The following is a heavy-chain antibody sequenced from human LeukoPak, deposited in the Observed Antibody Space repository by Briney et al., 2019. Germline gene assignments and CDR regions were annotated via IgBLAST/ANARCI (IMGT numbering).Heavy chain of an antibody. CDR1: GYTLTELS. CDR2: FDPEDGET. J-gene: IGHJ4*02. V-gene: IGHV1-24*01. CDR3: ATGIAVAGTKNY. Sequence: GASVKVSCKVSGYTLTELSMHWVRQAPGKGVEWMGCFDPEDGETIYAQKFQGRVTMIEDTSTDTAYMELSSLRSEDTAVYYCATGIAVAGTKNYWGQGTLVTVSS. D-gene: IGHD6-19*01.